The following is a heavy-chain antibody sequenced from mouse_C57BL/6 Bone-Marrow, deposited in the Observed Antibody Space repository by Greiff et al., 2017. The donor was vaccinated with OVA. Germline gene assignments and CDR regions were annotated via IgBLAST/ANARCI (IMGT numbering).Heavy chain of an antibody. CDR2: INYDGSST. CDR3: ARVFITTPLWYFDV. D-gene: IGHD1-1*01. J-gene: IGHJ1*03. V-gene: IGHV5-16*01. Sequence: EVQVVESEGGLVQPGSSMKLSCTASGFTFSDYYMAWVRQVPEKGLEWVANINYDGSSTYYLDSLKSRFIISRDNAKNILYLQMSSLKSEDTATYYCARVFITTPLWYFDVWGTGTTVTVSS. CDR1: GFTFSDYY.